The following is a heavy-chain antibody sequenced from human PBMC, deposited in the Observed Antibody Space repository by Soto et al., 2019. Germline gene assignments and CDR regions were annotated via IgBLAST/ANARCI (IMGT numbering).Heavy chain of an antibody. Sequence: EVQLVESGGDLVKPGGSLRLSCAASGFTFSSYNMNWVRQAPGKGLEWVSSISSSSIYIYYADSVKGRFTISRDNAKNSLYLQMTCLRAEDTAVYYCASYILYDSRGYCGGRDYWGQGTLVTVPS. V-gene: IGHV3-21*01. J-gene: IGHJ4*02. CDR2: ISSSSIYI. CDR3: ASYILYDSRGYCGGRDY. CDR1: GFTFSSYN. D-gene: IGHD3-22*01.